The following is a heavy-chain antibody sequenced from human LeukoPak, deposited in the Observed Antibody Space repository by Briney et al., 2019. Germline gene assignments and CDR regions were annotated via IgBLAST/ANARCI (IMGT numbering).Heavy chain of an antibody. CDR3: VTGRGSSSSVFDI. CDR2: FDPEDGET. J-gene: IGHJ3*02. CDR1: GYTLTELS. V-gene: IGHV1-24*01. Sequence: ASVKVSCMVSGYTLTELSMHWVRQAPGKGLEWMGGFDPEDGETIYAQKFRGRVTMTEDTSTDTAYMELSSLRSEDTAVYYCVTGRGSSSSVFDIWGQGTMVTVSS. D-gene: IGHD6-6*01.